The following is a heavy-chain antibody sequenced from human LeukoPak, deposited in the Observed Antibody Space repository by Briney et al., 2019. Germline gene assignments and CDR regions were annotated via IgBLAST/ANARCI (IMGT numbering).Heavy chain of an antibody. CDR1: GGSISSYY. D-gene: IGHD2-21*02. J-gene: IGHJ6*03. V-gene: IGHV4-59*08. CDR2: IYYSGST. CDR3: ARRALYCGGDCYPSTPYYYMDV. Sequence: SETLSLTCTVSGGSISSYYWSWIRQPPGKGLEWIGYIYYSGSTNYNPSLKSRVTISVDTSKNQFSLKLSSVTAADTAVYYCARRALYCGGDCYPSTPYYYMDVWGKGTTVTVSS.